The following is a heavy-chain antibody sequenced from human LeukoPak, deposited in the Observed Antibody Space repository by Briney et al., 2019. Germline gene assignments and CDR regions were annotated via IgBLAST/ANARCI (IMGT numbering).Heavy chain of an antibody. CDR1: GGSFSGYY. V-gene: IGHV4-34*01. CDR3: ASQGHHGKIVGTTLSYFYMDV. CDR2: INHSGST. D-gene: IGHD1-26*01. J-gene: IGHJ6*03. Sequence: SETLSLTCAVYGGSFSGYYWSWIRQPPGKGLEWIGEINHSGSTNYNPSLKSRVTISVDTSKNQFSLKLSSVTAADTAFYYCASQGHHGKIVGTTLSYFYMDVWGKGTTVTFSS.